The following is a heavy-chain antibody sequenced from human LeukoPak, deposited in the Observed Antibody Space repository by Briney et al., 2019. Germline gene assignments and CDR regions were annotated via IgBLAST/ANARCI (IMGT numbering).Heavy chain of an antibody. CDR3: ARLLITVAGRYFDY. D-gene: IGHD6-19*01. V-gene: IGHV4-39*01. CDR2: IYYSGST. J-gene: IGHJ4*02. CDR1: GGSISSSTDY. Sequence: SETLSLTCTVSGGSISSSTDYWGWIRQPPGKGLERIGSIYYSGSTYYNPSLKSRVTISVDTSKNQFSLELTSVTAADTAVYYCARLLITVAGRYFDYWGQGTLVTVSS.